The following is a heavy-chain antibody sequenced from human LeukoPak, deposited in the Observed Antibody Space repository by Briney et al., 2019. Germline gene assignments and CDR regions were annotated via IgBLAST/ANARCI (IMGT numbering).Heavy chain of an antibody. D-gene: IGHD2-15*01. Sequence: GASVKVSCKASGYTFTSYDINWVRQATGQGLEWMGWMNPNSGNTGYAQNFQGRVTMTRNTSISTAYMELSSLRSEDTAVYYCARAYCSGGGCYSGCWGQETLVTVSS. J-gene: IGHJ4*02. CDR3: ARAYCSGGGCYSGC. CDR1: GYTFTSYD. V-gene: IGHV1-8*01. CDR2: MNPNSGNT.